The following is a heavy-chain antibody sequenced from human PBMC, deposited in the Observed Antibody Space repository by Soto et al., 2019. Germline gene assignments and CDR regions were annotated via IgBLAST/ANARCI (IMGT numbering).Heavy chain of an antibody. CDR2: INPNSGGT. CDR1: VYTFTVYY. Sequence: ASETVSCKSTVYTFTVYYMHWLRQAPGQGLALMGWINPNSGGTNYAQKFQGWVTMTRDTSISTAYMELSRLRSDDTAVYYCARDGSDDSSGYYYYFDYWGQGTLVTVSS. J-gene: IGHJ4*02. D-gene: IGHD3-22*01. CDR3: ARDGSDDSSGYYYYFDY. V-gene: IGHV1-2*04.